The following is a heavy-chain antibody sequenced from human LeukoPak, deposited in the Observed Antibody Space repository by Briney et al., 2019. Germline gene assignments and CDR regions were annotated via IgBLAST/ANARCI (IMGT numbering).Heavy chain of an antibody. Sequence: ASVKVSCKASGYTFTTYYIHWVRQAPGQGLEWMGIINPNGGSTNCAQKFQGRVTMTRDTSTSTVYMELRSLRSEDTAVYYCARLPWETSRPPEPDYWGQGTLVTVSS. CDR3: ARLPWETSRPPEPDY. D-gene: IGHD1-14*01. J-gene: IGHJ4*02. CDR2: INPNGGST. V-gene: IGHV1-46*01. CDR1: GYTFTTYY.